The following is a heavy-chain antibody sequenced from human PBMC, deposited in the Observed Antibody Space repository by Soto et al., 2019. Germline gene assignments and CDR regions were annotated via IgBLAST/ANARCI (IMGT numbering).Heavy chain of an antibody. D-gene: IGHD3-9*01. J-gene: IGHJ4*02. CDR2: INPMFNST. CDR3: ARQIFAADS. Sequence: QVQLVQSGAEVKKPGSSVKVSCEAPGGTFDHAAITWVRQAPGQGLEWEGAINPMFNSTHYAQKFQGRVTMNADAVTSTAFMELRGRTSDATGVYYCARQIFAADSWGQGTLLVVSS. V-gene: IGHV1-69*01. CDR1: GGTFDHAA.